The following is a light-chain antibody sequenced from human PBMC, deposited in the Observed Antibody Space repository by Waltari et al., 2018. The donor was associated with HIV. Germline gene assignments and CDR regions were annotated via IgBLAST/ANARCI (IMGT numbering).Light chain of an antibody. CDR1: SSNIGNNY. J-gene: IGLJ1*01. Sequence: QSVLTQPPSVSAAPGQTVTIPCSGSSSNIGNNYVSWYQQLPGTAPKLLIYDNNKRPSGIPDRFSGSKSGTSATLGITGLQTGDEADYYCGTWDSSLSVYVFGTGTKVTVL. CDR2: DNN. V-gene: IGLV1-51*01. CDR3: GTWDSSLSVYV.